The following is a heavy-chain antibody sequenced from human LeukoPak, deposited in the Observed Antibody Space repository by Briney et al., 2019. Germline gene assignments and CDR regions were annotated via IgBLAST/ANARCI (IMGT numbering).Heavy chain of an antibody. Sequence: PSETLSLTCAVSGYSISSGYYWGWIRQPPGKGLEWIGSIYHSGSTYYNPSLKSRVTMSVDTSKNQFSLKLSSVTAADTAVYYCARQQYQLLYNYYYMDVWGKGTTVTVSS. J-gene: IGHJ6*03. CDR3: ARQQYQLLYNYYYMDV. CDR1: GYSISSGYY. D-gene: IGHD2-2*01. CDR2: IYHSGST. V-gene: IGHV4-38-2*01.